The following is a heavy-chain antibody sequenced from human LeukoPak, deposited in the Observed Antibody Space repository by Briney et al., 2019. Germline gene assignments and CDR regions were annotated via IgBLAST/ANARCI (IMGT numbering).Heavy chain of an antibody. CDR3: AREVPSFDY. V-gene: IGHV3-23*01. Sequence: PGGSLRLSCAASGFTFSSYAMSWVRQAPGKGLEWVSVISGSGGGIKYADSVKGRFTISRDNSKKTLQLQVNNLRAEDTALYYCAREVPSFDYWGQGTLVTVSS. J-gene: IGHJ4*02. CDR2: ISGSGGGI. D-gene: IGHD1-26*01. CDR1: GFTFSSYA.